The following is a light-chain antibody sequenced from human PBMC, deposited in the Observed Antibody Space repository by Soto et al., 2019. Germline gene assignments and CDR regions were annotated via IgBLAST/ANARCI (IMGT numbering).Light chain of an antibody. J-gene: IGKJ1*01. CDR2: AAS. Sequence: EIVMTQSPASLSVSPGERATLSCRASQSVSSYYLAWYQQKPGQAPRLLIYAASSRATGIPDRFSGGGSGTDFTLTISRLEPEDFAVYYCQQYGSSGTFGQGTKVDIK. CDR1: QSVSSYY. V-gene: IGKV3-20*01. CDR3: QQYGSSGT.